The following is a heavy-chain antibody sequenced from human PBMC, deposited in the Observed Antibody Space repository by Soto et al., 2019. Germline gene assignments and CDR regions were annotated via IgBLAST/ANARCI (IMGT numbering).Heavy chain of an antibody. D-gene: IGHD3-10*01. J-gene: IGHJ6*02. V-gene: IGHV1-3*01. CDR1: GYTFTSYA. Sequence: ASVKVSCKASGYTFTSYAMHWVRQAPGQRLEWMGWINAGNSNTKYSQKFQGRVTITRDTSASTAYMELRSLRSEDTAVYYCARVLLTYYYGSGSSHGMDVWGQGTTVTVYS. CDR3: ARVLLTYYYGSGSSHGMDV. CDR2: INAGNSNT.